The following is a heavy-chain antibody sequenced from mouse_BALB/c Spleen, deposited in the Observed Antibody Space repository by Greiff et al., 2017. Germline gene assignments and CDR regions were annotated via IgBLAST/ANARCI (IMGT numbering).Heavy chain of an antibody. CDR1: GFNIKDTY. J-gene: IGHJ3*01. V-gene: IGHV14-3*02. Sequence: EVQVVESGAELVKPGASVKLSCTASGFNIKDTYMHWVKQRPEQGLEWIGRIDPANGNTKYDPKFQGKATITADTSSNTAYLQLSSLTSEDTAVYYCASYYGNLWFAYWGQGTLVTVSA. CDR2: IDPANGNT. D-gene: IGHD2-1*01. CDR3: ASYYGNLWFAY.